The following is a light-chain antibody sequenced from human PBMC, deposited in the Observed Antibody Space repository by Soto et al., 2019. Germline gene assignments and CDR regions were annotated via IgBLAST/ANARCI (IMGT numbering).Light chain of an antibody. V-gene: IGKV3-20*01. CDR1: QSVSSSY. CDR2: GAS. CDR3: QQYGSSPL. J-gene: IGKJ3*01. Sequence: EIVLTQSPGTLSLSPGERATLSCRASQSVSSSYLAWYQQKPGQAPRLLIYGASSRATGIPDRFSGSGSGTDFTLTISRLEPDDFALYYCQQYGSSPLFGPGTKVDIK.